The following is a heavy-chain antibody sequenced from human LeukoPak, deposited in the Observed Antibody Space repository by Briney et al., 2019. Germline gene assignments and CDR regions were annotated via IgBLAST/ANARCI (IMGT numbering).Heavy chain of an antibody. Sequence: GGSLRLSCAASGFTFSSYAMHWVRQAPGKGLEWVAVISCDGSNRYYADSVKGRFTLSRDNSKNTLYLQMNSLRAEDTAVYYCVRERDYYFDYWGQGTLVTVSS. D-gene: IGHD2-21*02. CDR3: VRERDYYFDY. CDR1: GFTFSSYA. CDR2: ISCDGSNR. V-gene: IGHV3-30-3*01. J-gene: IGHJ4*02.